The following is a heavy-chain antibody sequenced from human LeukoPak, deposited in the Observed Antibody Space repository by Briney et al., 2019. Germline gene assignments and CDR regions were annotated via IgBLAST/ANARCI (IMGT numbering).Heavy chain of an antibody. CDR1: GGSISSGGYY. CDR2: IYYSGST. V-gene: IGHV4-31*03. D-gene: IGHD3-16*01. CDR3: ARDRIGYDYVWGTSLGYYGMDV. Sequence: SQTLSLTCTVSGGSISSGGYYWSWIRQHPGKGLEWIGYIYYSGSTYCNPSLKSRVTISVDTSKNQFSLKLSSVTAADTAVYYCARDRIGYDYVWGTSLGYYGMDVWGQGTTVTVSS. J-gene: IGHJ6*02.